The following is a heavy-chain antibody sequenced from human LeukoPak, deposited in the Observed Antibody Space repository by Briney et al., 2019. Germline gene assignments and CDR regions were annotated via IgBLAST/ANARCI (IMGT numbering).Heavy chain of an antibody. CDR1: GYTFTGYY. Sequence: ASVKVSCKASGYTFTGYYMHWVRQAPGQGLEWMGRINPNSGGTNYAQKFQGRVTMTRDTSISTAYMELSRLRSDDTAVYYCAREGDYGDYPIDYWGQGTLVTVSP. V-gene: IGHV1-2*06. CDR3: AREGDYGDYPIDY. CDR2: INPNSGGT. D-gene: IGHD4-17*01. J-gene: IGHJ4*02.